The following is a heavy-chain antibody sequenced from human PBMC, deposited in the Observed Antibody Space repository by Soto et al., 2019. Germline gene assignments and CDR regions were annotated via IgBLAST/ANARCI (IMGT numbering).Heavy chain of an antibody. Sequence: SLTCSVSGGSISSGGYYWSWIRQHPGKGLEWIGYIYYSGSTYYNPSLKSRVTISVDTSKNQFSLKLSSVTAADTAVYYCARENYPYYSGFDYWGQGTLVTVSS. D-gene: IGHD2-15*01. J-gene: IGHJ4*02. CDR1: GGSISSGGYY. V-gene: IGHV4-31*03. CDR2: IYYSGST. CDR3: ARENYPYYSGFDY.